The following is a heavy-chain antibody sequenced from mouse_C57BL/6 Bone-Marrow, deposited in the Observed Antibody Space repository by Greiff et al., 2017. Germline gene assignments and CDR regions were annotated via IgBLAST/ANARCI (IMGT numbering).Heavy chain of an antibody. J-gene: IGHJ1*03. CDR1: GYTFTSYW. V-gene: IGHV1-50*01. CDR2: IDPSDSYT. D-gene: IGHD2-2*01. CDR3: ARSTMVTTVFWYFDV. Sequence: QVQLKQPGAELVKPGASVKLSCKASGYTFTSYWMQWVKQRPGQGLEWIGEIDPSDSYTNYNQKFKGKATLTLDTSSSTAYMQLSSLTSEDSAVYYCARSTMVTTVFWYFDVWGTGTTVTVSS.